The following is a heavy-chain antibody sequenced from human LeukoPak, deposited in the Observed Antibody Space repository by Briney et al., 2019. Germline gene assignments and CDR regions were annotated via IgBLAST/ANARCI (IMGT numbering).Heavy chain of an antibody. CDR3: ARIVAGTVYDAFDI. J-gene: IGHJ3*02. D-gene: IGHD6-19*01. CDR1: GFTFSSYS. CDR2: ISSNSSYI. V-gene: IGHV3-21*01. Sequence: GGSLRLSCAASGFTFSSYSMNWVRQAPGKGLEWVSSISSNSSYIYYADSVKGRFTISRDNAKNSLYLQMNSLRAEDSAVYYCARIVAGTVYDAFDIWGQGTMVTVSS.